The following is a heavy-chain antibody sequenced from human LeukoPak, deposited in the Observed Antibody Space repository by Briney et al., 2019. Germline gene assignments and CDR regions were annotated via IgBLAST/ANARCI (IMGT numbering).Heavy chain of an antibody. V-gene: IGHV3-33*06. CDR2: IWYDGSNK. D-gene: IGHD2-2*01. J-gene: IGHJ4*02. CDR1: GFTFSSYG. CDR3: AKDDPRYCSSTSCFIDY. Sequence: PGGSLRLSCAASGFTFSSYGMHWVRQAPGKGLEWVAVIWYDGSNKYYADSVKGRFTISRDNSKNTLYLQMNSLRAEDTAVYYCAKDDPRYCSSTSCFIDYWGQGTLVTVSS.